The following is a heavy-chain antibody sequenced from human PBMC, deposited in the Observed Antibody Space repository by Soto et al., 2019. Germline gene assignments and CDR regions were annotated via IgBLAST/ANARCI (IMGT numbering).Heavy chain of an antibody. CDR2: INGGTGQT. CDR1: GYTFTGYY. J-gene: IGHJ6*02. D-gene: IGHD1-26*01. Sequence: ASVKVSCKPAGYTFTGYYMHWVRQAPGQGLEWMGWINGGTGQTKHSHRFQDRVTITRDTSASTAYMELRRLRSEDIAVYYCARGKWMDGNYYFYGLDIWGQGTTVTVSS. CDR3: ARGKWMDGNYYFYGLDI. V-gene: IGHV1-3*01.